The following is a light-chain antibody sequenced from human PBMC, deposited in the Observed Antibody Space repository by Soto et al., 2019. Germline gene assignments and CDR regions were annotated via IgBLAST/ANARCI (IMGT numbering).Light chain of an antibody. Sequence: DIQLTQSPSTLSGSVGDRVTITCLASQTISSWLAWYKQKPGKAPKLLSYKASTLKSGVPSRVRGSGSGTEFTLTISSLQPDDFATYYCQHYNSYSEAFGQGTKVDIK. J-gene: IGKJ1*01. CDR2: KAS. V-gene: IGKV1-5*03. CDR1: QTISSW. CDR3: QHYNSYSEA.